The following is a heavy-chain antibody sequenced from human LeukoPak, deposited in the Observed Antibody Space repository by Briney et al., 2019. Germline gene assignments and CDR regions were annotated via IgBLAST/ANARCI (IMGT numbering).Heavy chain of an antibody. J-gene: IGHJ4*02. V-gene: IGHV4-59*01. D-gene: IGHD3-9*01. Sequence: SETLSLTCTVSGGSISRYYWSWIRQPPGRGLEWIGYIYYSGSTNYNPSLKSRVTISADTSKNQFSLKLSSVTAADTAVYYCARGLVIGHTFDYWGQGNLVTVSS. CDR1: GGSISRYY. CDR2: IYYSGST. CDR3: ARGLVIGHTFDY.